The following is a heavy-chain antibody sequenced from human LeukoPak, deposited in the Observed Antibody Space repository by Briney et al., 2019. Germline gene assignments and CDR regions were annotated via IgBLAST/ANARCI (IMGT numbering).Heavy chain of an antibody. CDR3: AKDAFDWNDELKYFDY. D-gene: IGHD1-1*01. CDR1: GFTFDDYA. Sequence: GRSLRLSCAASGFTFDDYAMHWVRQAPGKGLEWVSGISWNSGSIGYADSVKGRFTISRDNAKNSLYLQMNSLRAEDTALYYCAKDAFDWNDELKYFDYWGQGTLVTVSS. J-gene: IGHJ4*02. V-gene: IGHV3-9*01. CDR2: ISWNSGSI.